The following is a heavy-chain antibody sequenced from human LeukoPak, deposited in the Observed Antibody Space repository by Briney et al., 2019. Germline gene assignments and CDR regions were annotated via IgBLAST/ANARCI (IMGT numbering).Heavy chain of an antibody. D-gene: IGHD6-19*01. CDR1: GFTFSSYA. V-gene: IGHV3-30*02. Sequence: GGSLRLSCAASGFTFSSYAMHWVRQAPGKGLEWVAVIWYDGSNKYYADSVKGRFTISRDNSKNTLYLQMNSLRAEDTAVYYCAKDRGIAVAGIDYWGQGTLVTVSS. CDR3: AKDRGIAVAGIDY. CDR2: IWYDGSNK. J-gene: IGHJ4*02.